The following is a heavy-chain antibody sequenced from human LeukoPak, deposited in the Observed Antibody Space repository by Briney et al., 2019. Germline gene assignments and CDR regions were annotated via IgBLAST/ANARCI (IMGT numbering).Heavy chain of an antibody. J-gene: IGHJ4*02. CDR1: GGSISSSNW. Sequence: SETLSLTCAVSGGSISSSNWWSWVRQPPGKGLEWIGEIYHSGSTNYNPSLKSRVTISVDKSKNQFSLKLSSVTAADTAVYYRARGGQSRYCSSTSCYDYWGQGTLVTVSS. D-gene: IGHD2-2*01. CDR3: ARGGQSRYCSSTSCYDY. CDR2: IYHSGST. V-gene: IGHV4-4*02.